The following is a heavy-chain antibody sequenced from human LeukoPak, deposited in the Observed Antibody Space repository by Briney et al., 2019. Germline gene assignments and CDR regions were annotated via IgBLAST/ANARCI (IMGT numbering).Heavy chain of an antibody. J-gene: IGHJ4*02. CDR2: INPSGGA. CDR3: AREGVAGTGLDY. CDR1: GYTFSIYN. V-gene: IGHV1-46*01. Sequence: ASVKVSCKASGYTFSIYNMHWVRQAPGQGLEWMGIINPSGGASYAQKLQGRITMTRDTSTVCMELSSLRSEDTAFYYCAREGVAGTGLDYWGQGTLVTVSS. D-gene: IGHD6-13*01.